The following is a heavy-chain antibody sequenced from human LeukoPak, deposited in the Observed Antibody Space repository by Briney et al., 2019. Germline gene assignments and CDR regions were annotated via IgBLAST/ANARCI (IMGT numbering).Heavy chain of an antibody. J-gene: IGHJ6*02. CDR2: ISSSGSTI. CDR1: GFTFSDYY. V-gene: IGHV3-11*01. D-gene: IGHD1-14*01. Sequence: ESGGGLVKPGGSLRLSCTASGFTFSDYYMSWIRQAPGKGLEWVSYISSSGSTIYYADSVKGRFTISRDNAKNSLYLQMNSLRAEDTAVYYCARLHRGEPYYYYYYGMDVWGQGTMVTVSS. CDR3: ARLHRGEPYYYYYYGMDV.